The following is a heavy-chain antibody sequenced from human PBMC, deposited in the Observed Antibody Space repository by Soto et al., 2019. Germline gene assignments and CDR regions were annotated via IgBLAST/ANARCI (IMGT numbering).Heavy chain of an antibody. V-gene: IGHV3-23*01. Sequence: PGESLRLSCVVSVFPFGANAMSWVRQAPGKGLEWVSGLSNTGRRTSYADSVKGRFNISRDNSENTVYLQMNSLRVEDTAVYYCATEMGATQGPFDNWGHGTLVTVSS. D-gene: IGHD1-26*01. CDR3: ATEMGATQGPFDN. CDR1: VFPFGANA. CDR2: LSNTGRRT. J-gene: IGHJ4*01.